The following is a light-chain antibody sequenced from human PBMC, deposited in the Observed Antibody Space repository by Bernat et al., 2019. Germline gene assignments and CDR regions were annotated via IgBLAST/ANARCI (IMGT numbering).Light chain of an antibody. CDR3: QTWGTGIRV. V-gene: IGLV4-69*01. CDR1: SGHSNYV. CDR2: LNSDGRH. J-gene: IGLJ3*02. Sequence: QVVLTQSPSASASLGASVKLTCTLSSGHSNYVIAWHQQHPEKGPRYLMNLNSDGRHNKGDWIPDRFSGSGSGAARYLTISSLQPEDEADYYCQTWGTGIRVFGGGTKLTVL.